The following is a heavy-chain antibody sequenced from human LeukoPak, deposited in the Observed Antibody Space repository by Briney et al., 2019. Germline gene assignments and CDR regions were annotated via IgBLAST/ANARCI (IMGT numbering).Heavy chain of an antibody. CDR3: AKVYGDYSLKYYYYYGMDV. D-gene: IGHD4-17*01. CDR2: ISWNSGSI. Sequence: LRLSCAASGFTFDDYAMHWVRQAPGKGLEWVSVISWNSGSIGYADSVKGRFTISRDNAKNSLYLQMNSLRAEDTALYYCAKVYGDYSLKYYYYYGMDVWGQGTTVTVSS. CDR1: GFTFDDYA. V-gene: IGHV3-9*01. J-gene: IGHJ6*02.